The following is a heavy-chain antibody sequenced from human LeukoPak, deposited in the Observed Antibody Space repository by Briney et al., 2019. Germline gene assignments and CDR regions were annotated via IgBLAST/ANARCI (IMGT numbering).Heavy chain of an antibody. CDR1: GFTFSSYA. Sequence: GALRLSCAASGFTFSSYAMGWVRQAPGKGLEWVSAISGSGGSTYYADSVKGRFTISRDNSKNTLYLQMNSLRAEDTAVYYCAKGPNYGAKVADFDYWGQGTLVTVSS. CDR2: ISGSGGST. J-gene: IGHJ4*02. D-gene: IGHD4-17*01. V-gene: IGHV3-23*01. CDR3: AKGPNYGAKVADFDY.